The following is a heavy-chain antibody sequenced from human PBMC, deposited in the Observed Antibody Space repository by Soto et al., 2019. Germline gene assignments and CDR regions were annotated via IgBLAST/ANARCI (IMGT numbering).Heavy chain of an antibody. CDR3: VRKGNHHGIFRVVHGGYGMDV. CDR1: GYTFTSYG. CDR2: ISDYNGNT. V-gene: IGHV1-18*01. Sequence: ASVKVSCKASGYTFTSYGISWVRQAPGQGLEWMGWISDYNGNTNYAQKLQGRVTMTTDTSTSTAYMELRSLRSDDTAVYYCVRKGNHHGIFRVVHGGYGMDVWGQGTTVTVSS. D-gene: IGHD3-3*01. J-gene: IGHJ6*02.